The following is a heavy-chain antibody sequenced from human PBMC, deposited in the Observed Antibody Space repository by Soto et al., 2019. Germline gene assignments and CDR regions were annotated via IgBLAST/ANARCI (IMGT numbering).Heavy chain of an antibody. CDR2: ISSGSSTI. D-gene: IGHD2-15*01. V-gene: IGHV3-11*01. CDR1: GFTFGDYN. J-gene: IGHJ4*02. Sequence: QVQLVESGGGLVKPGGSLRLSCAASGFTFGDYNMNWIRQAPGKGLEWLSYISSGSSTIYYADSVKGRFTISRDNAKNSLFLQMNSLRAEDTAVYYCPRSGGAYVDYWGQGTLVTVSS. CDR3: PRSGGAYVDY.